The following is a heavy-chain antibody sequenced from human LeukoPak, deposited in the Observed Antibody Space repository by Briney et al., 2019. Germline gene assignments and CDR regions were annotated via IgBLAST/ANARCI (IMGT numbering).Heavy chain of an antibody. CDR3: SRSQFDY. CDR1: GFPFSSYW. CDR2: ISGDGTIK. V-gene: IGHV3-74*03. Sequence: GRSLRLSCEPSGFPFSSYWMLWVRHAPGKGLVWVSRISGDGTIKTYADFVRGRFTISRDNTKNILYLQMNSLKVEDTATYFCSRSQFDYWGQGVLVTVSP. J-gene: IGHJ4*02.